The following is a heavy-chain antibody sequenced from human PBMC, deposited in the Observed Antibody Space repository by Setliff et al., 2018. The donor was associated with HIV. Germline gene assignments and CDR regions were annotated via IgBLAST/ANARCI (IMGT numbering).Heavy chain of an antibody. J-gene: IGHJ6*03. CDR3: ARGDQTGYYTTYYYYMDV. Sequence: PGGSLRLSCATSGFTFIDFALHWVRQAPGKGLEWVSLISWDGGSTYYADSVKGRFTISRDNARNTVFLQMNSLRAEDSAVYYCARGDQTGYYTTYYYYMDVWGLGTTVTSP. CDR1: GFTFIDFA. D-gene: IGHD3-9*01. V-gene: IGHV3-43D*04. CDR2: ISWDGGST.